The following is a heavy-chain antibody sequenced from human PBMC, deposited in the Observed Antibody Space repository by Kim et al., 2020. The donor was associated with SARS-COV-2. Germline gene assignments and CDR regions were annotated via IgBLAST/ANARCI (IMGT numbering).Heavy chain of an antibody. CDR2: IKDSGNT. D-gene: IGHD3-3*01. V-gene: IGHV4-34*01. Sequence: SETLSLTCAVYGVSFSSYSWNWFRRPPGKGLEWLGDIKDSGNTNYNPSLKSRVTISADMSKNQFSLKLTSVTLADTAVYFCARGMNVFGVRYRGFDVWG. J-gene: IGHJ6*02. CDR3: ARGMNVFGVRYRGFDV. CDR1: GVSFSSYS.